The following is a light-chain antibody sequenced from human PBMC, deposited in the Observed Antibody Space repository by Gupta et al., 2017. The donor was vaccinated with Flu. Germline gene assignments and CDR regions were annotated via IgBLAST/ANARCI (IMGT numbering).Light chain of an antibody. CDR2: DEA. CDR1: QRVDFY. Sequence: ATLSLSPGERATLSCRASQRVDFYLAWYHQKPGRAPRLLIYDEAKRATGIPARFSGSGSGTEFTLTISSLEPEDFAMYYCQQHSNWPPITFGQGTRLEIK. CDR3: QQHSNWPPIT. J-gene: IGKJ5*01. V-gene: IGKV3-11*01.